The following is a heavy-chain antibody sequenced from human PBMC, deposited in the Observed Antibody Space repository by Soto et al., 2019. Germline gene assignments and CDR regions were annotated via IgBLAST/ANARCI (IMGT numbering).Heavy chain of an antibody. J-gene: IGHJ4*02. Sequence: EVQLLASGGGLVQPGGSLRLSCAASGFTFSNYAMTWVRQAPGKGLEWVSTISGSGDNTYYADSVRGRFTISRDNAKNTLYLQMNSQRADDTAVYYCAKRPLAARHTDYWGQGTLVTVSS. CDR1: GFTFSNYA. CDR2: ISGSGDNT. CDR3: AKRPLAARHTDY. D-gene: IGHD6-6*01. V-gene: IGHV3-23*01.